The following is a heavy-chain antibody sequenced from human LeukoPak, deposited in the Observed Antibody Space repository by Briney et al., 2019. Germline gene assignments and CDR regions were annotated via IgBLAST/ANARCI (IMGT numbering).Heavy chain of an antibody. Sequence: GESLKISFQGSGYTLTCYWIAWVRQMPGKGLEWMGIIFLGDSDTRYNPSFEGHVTISADTSISTAYLQWRSLRVSDTAMYYCARQDGSSAWGQGTLVTVSS. CDR2: IFLGDSDT. J-gene: IGHJ5*02. D-gene: IGHD3-10*01. CDR1: GYTLTCYW. CDR3: ARQDGSSA. V-gene: IGHV5-51*01.